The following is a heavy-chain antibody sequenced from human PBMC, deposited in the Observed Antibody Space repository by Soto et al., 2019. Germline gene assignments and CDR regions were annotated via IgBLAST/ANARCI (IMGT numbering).Heavy chain of an antibody. CDR2: IYSGGGT. CDR3: ARDLVGATTEYFQH. V-gene: IGHV3-66*01. J-gene: IGHJ1*01. CDR1: GFTVSSNC. D-gene: IGHD1-26*01. Sequence: EVQLVESGGGLVQPGGSLRLSWTASGFTVSSNCMSWVRQAPGKGLEWVSVIYSGGGTYYADSVKGRFTISRDNSKNTLYLQMNSLRAEDTAVYYCARDLVGATTEYFQHWGQGTLVTVSS.